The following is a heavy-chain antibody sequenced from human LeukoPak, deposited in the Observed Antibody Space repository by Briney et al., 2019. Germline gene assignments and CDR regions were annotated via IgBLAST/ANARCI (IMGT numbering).Heavy chain of an antibody. J-gene: IGHJ4*02. D-gene: IGHD2-8*01. CDR2: IKSKGDGGTT. Sequence: GGSLRPSCAASGFTYTNAWMSSVRQAPGKGLECVGHIKSKGDGGTTEYAAPVKGRFTISRDDSKNTLDLQMNNLKVEDTAIYYCTTDEWSWGQGTLVTVSS. V-gene: IGHV3-15*01. CDR1: GFTYTNAW. CDR3: TTDEWS.